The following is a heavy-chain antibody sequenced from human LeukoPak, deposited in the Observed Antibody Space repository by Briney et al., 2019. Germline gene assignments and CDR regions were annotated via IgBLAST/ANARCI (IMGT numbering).Heavy chain of an antibody. CDR1: GFTFSTYW. J-gene: IGHJ4*02. V-gene: IGHV3-7*01. CDR3: ATLCWGNQLAGFDS. D-gene: IGHD3-10*02. CDR2: MRRDGNEI. Sequence: GGSLRLSCSASGFTFSTYWVSWVRQAPGKGLEWVANMRRDGNEIYYLDSVRGRFTISRDNAKNSLYLQMNSLRAEDTAVYYCATLCWGNQLAGFDSWGQGTLVTVSS.